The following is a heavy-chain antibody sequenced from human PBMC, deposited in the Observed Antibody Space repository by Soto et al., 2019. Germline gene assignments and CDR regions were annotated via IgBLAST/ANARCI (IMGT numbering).Heavy chain of an antibody. CDR1: GGSISSGGYY. CDR3: AREAAGVAAAGNLKD. J-gene: IGHJ4*02. Sequence: PSETLSLTCTVSGGSISSGGYYWSWIRQHPGKGLEWIGYIYYSGSTYYNPSLKSRVTISVDTSKNQFSLKLSSVTAADTAVYYCAREAAGVAAAGNLKDWGQGTLVTVSS. V-gene: IGHV4-31*03. D-gene: IGHD6-13*01. CDR2: IYYSGST.